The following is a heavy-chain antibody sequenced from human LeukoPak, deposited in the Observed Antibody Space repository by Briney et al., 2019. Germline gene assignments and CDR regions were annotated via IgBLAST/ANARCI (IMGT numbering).Heavy chain of an antibody. CDR3: ARDWTTGTLDY. CDR1: GGSISSYY. V-gene: IGHV4-4*07. J-gene: IGHJ4*02. D-gene: IGHD4-17*01. CDR2: IYTSGST. Sequence: SETLSLTCTVSGGSISSYYWSWVRQPAGKGLEWIGRIYTSGSTNYNPSLKSRVTMSVDASKNQFSLKLSSVTAADTAVYYCARDWTTGTLDYWGQGTLVTVSS.